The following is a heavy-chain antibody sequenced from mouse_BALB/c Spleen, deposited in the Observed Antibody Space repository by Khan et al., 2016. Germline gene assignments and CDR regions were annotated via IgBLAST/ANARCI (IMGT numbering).Heavy chain of an antibody. J-gene: IGHJ2*01. CDR1: GDSITSGH. V-gene: IGHV3-8*02. D-gene: IGHD2-4*01. Sequence: EVQLQESGPSLVKPSQTLSLTCSVTGDSITSGHWNWIRKFPGNKFEYMGYISYSGNTYYNPSLKSRISITRDTSKNQYYLQLNSVTTEDTATYYCASCGMITPFEYCGQGTTLTVSS. CDR3: ASCGMITPFEY. CDR2: ISYSGNT.